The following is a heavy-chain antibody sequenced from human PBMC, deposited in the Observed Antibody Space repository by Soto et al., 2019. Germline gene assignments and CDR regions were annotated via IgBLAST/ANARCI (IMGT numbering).Heavy chain of an antibody. D-gene: IGHD1-26*01. CDR1: GFTFSSYG. J-gene: IGHJ3*02. CDR3: ARGGLRPIVVATRGPQAVAFDI. V-gene: IGHV3-33*01. CDR2: IWYDGSNK. Sequence: GGSLRLSCAASGFTFSSYGMHWVRQAPGKGLEWVAVIWYDGSNKYYADSMKGRFTISRDNSKNMLYLQMNSLRAEDTAVYYCARGGLRPIVVATRGPQAVAFDIWGQGTMVTVSS.